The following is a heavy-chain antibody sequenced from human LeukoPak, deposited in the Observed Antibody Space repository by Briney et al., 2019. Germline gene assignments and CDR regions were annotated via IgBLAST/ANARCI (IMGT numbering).Heavy chain of an antibody. Sequence: PGRSLRLSCAASGFTFSSYGMHWVRQAPGKGLEWVAVISYDGSNKYYADSVKGRFTISRDNSKNTLYLQMNSLRAEDTAVYYCARDVFVIGTYYDFWSGYSSGYMDVWGKGTTVTVSS. D-gene: IGHD3-3*01. J-gene: IGHJ6*03. CDR2: ISYDGSNK. V-gene: IGHV3-30*03. CDR3: ARDVFVIGTYYDFWSGYSSGYMDV. CDR1: GFTFSSYG.